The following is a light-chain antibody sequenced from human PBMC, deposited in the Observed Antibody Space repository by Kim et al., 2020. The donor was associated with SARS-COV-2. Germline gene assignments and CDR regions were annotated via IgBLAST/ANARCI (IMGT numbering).Light chain of an antibody. Sequence: QSALTQPASVSGYPGQSVTISCTGTNSDVGSYNLVSWFQQHPGKAPKLIIYEVNKRPSGVSDRFSGSKSGSTASLTISGLQAEDEADYYCSSYAGYGLGVFGGGTKLTVL. CDR2: EVN. V-gene: IGLV2-23*02. J-gene: IGLJ3*02. CDR3: SSYAGYGLGV. CDR1: NSDVGSYNL.